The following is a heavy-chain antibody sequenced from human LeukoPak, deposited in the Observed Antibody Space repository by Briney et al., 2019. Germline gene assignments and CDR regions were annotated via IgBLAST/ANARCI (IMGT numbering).Heavy chain of an antibody. CDR2: ISGSGGST. Sequence: SGGSLRLSCAASGFTFSSYAMSWVRQAPGKGLEWVSAISGSGGSTYYADSVKGRFTISRDNSKNTLYLQMNSLRAEDTAVYYCAKAPGIAARPNYFDYWGQGTLVTVSS. CDR1: GFTFSSYA. CDR3: AKAPGIAARPNYFDY. D-gene: IGHD6-6*01. J-gene: IGHJ4*02. V-gene: IGHV3-23*01.